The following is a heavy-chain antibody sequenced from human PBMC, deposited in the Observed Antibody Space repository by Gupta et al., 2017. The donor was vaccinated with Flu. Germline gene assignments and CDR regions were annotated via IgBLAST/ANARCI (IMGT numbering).Heavy chain of an antibody. Sequence: QVQLQQRGAGLLKPSETLSLACAVYGGSFSGYYWSWIRQSPGKGLEWIGQINHSGSTSYNPSLKSRVASSVDTPKSRFSLELNSVTAADTAVYYCARGSVGPEYTTGWYYFDYWGQGTRVTVSS. J-gene: IGHJ4*02. CDR3: ARGSVGPEYTTGWYYFDY. D-gene: IGHD6-19*01. CDR1: GGSFSGYY. V-gene: IGHV4-34*01. CDR2: INHSGST.